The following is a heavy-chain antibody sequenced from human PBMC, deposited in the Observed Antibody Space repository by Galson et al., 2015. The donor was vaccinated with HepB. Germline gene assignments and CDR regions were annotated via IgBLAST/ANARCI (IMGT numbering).Heavy chain of an antibody. D-gene: IGHD6-13*01. CDR1: GFTFSSYS. CDR2: ISSSSSYI. Sequence: SLRLSCAASGFTFSSYSMNWVRQAPGKGLEWVSSISSSSSYIYYADSVKGRFTISRDNAKNSLYLQMNSLRSEDTAVYYCATDALAAAGIEWGPGTLVTVSS. V-gene: IGHV3-21*04. J-gene: IGHJ4*03. CDR3: ATDALAAAGIE.